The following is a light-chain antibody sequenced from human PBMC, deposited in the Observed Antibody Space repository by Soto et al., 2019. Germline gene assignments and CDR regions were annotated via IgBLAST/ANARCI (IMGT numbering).Light chain of an antibody. CDR1: QSISSW. J-gene: IGKJ1*01. Sequence: IHMTHAPSTLSASVVYRVTITCLASQSISSWLAWYQQKPGKAPKLLIYDASSLESGVPSRFSGSGSGTEFTLTISSLQPDDFATYYCQQYNSYSGVTFGQGTKVDIK. CDR2: DAS. V-gene: IGKV1-5*01. CDR3: QQYNSYSGVT.